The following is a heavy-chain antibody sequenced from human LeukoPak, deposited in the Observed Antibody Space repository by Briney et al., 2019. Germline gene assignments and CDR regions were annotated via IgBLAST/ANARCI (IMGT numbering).Heavy chain of an antibody. J-gene: IGHJ4*02. CDR1: GGSISSYY. V-gene: IGHV4-59*12. CDR3: ARDGGIVGAANPYFDY. D-gene: IGHD1-26*01. CDR2: MYHSGST. Sequence: ASETLSLTCTVSGGSISSYYWSWIRQPPGKGLEWIGSMYHSGSTYYNPSLKSRVTISVDTSKNHFSLKLSSVTASDTALYHCARDGGIVGAANPYFDYWGQGTLVTVSS.